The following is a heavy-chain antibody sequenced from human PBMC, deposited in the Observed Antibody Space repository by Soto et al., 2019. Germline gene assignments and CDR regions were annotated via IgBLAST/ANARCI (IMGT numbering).Heavy chain of an antibody. CDR1: GYTFTKYY. Sequence: QVQLVQSGAEVKKPGASVKVSCKASGYTFTKYYLQWVRQAPGQGLEWMGIINPAGGSTIYAQKFQGRVTMTRDTSTSTVYMDLSSLRSEDTVMYYCARGNYYAMDVWGQGTTVTVSS. CDR2: INPAGGST. D-gene: IGHD3-10*01. V-gene: IGHV1-46*01. CDR3: ARGNYYAMDV. J-gene: IGHJ6*02.